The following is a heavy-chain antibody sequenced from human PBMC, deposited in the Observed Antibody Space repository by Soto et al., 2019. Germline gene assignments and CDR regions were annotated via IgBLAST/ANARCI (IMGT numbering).Heavy chain of an antibody. Sequence: GGSLRLSCAASGFTFNSYSMNWVRQAPGKGLEWVSYISSSGNTIYYADSVKGRFTISRDNAKNSLYLQMNSLSAEDTAVYYCARDPSIVLVPAATYYYYYYGMDVWGQGTTVTVSS. CDR1: GFTFNSYS. V-gene: IGHV3-48*01. J-gene: IGHJ6*02. CDR2: ISSSGNTI. D-gene: IGHD2-2*01. CDR3: ARDPSIVLVPAATYYYYYYGMDV.